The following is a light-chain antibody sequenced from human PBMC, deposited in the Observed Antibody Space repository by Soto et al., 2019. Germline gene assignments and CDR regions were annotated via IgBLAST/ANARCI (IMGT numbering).Light chain of an antibody. Sequence: QSALTQPASVSGSPGQSITISCTGTSSDVGAYNSVSWYQQHPGKAPKLIIYDVNNRPSGDSNRFSGSKSGNTASLTISGLQAEDEADYYCSSWTSGDTYVFGSGTKVTVL. CDR1: SSDVGAYNS. CDR2: DVN. V-gene: IGLV2-14*01. J-gene: IGLJ1*01. CDR3: SSWTSGDTYV.